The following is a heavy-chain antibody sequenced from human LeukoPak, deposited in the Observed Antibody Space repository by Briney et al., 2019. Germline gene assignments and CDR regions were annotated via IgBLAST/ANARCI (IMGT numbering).Heavy chain of an antibody. CDR2: IHSSGKT. CDR1: GGSIISYY. CDR3: ARASTYYYDSSGYYLDY. D-gene: IGHD3-22*01. V-gene: IGHV4-59*12. Sequence: SETLSLTCTVSGGSIISYYWSWIRQSPQKGLEWIAYIHSSGKTNYNPSLKSRVTISVDTSKNQFSLKVTSMTAADTAVYYCARASTYYYDSSGYYLDYWGQGTLVTVSS. J-gene: IGHJ4*02.